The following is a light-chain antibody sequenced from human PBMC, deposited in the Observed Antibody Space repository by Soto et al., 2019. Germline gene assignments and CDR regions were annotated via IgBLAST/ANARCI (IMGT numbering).Light chain of an antibody. CDR1: QDISNY. J-gene: IGKJ4*01. Sequence: DIQMTQSPSSLSASVGYRVTITSQSSQDISNYLNWYQQKPGKAPKLLIYDASNLETGVPSRFSGSGSGTDFTFTISSLQPEDIATYYCQQYDNLPLTFGGGTKVDIK. CDR2: DAS. V-gene: IGKV1-33*01. CDR3: QQYDNLPLT.